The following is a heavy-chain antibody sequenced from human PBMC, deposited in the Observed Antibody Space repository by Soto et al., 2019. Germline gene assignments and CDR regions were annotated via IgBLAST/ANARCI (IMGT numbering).Heavy chain of an antibody. CDR3: AREDFGIDDYYYYGMDV. V-gene: IGHV4-30-4*01. CDR2: IYYSGST. CDR1: GGSISSGDYY. Sequence: PSETLSLTCTVSGGSISSGDYYRSWIRQPPGKGLEWIGYIYYSGSTYYNPSLKSRVTISVDTSKNQFSLKLSSVTAADTAVYYCAREDFGIDDYYYYGMDVWGQGTTVTVSS. D-gene: IGHD3-3*01. J-gene: IGHJ6*02.